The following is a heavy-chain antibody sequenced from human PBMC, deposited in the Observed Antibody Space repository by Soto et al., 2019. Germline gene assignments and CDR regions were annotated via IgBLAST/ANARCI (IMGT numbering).Heavy chain of an antibody. V-gene: IGHV5-51*01. Sequence: GESLKISCEGFGYTFTIHCIAWVRQTPGKGLEWMGIIYPSDSDTRYSPSFEGQVTISADKSISTAYLQWSSLKASDSAKYYCARLTTYYYDTSGYGMDAWGQGTTVTVSS. CDR2: IYPSDSDT. D-gene: IGHD3-22*01. CDR3: ARLTTYYYDTSGYGMDA. CDR1: GYTFTIHC. J-gene: IGHJ6*02.